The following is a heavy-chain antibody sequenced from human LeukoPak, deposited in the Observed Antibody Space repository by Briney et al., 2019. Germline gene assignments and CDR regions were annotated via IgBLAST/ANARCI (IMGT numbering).Heavy chain of an antibody. J-gene: IGHJ4*02. D-gene: IGHD5-12*01. Sequence: SETLSLTCTVSGGSISSYYWSWIRQPPGKGLEWIGYIYYSGSANYNPSLKSRVTISVGTSKNQFSLKPSSVTAADTAVYYCASHRGIVANFDYWGQGTLVTVSS. V-gene: IGHV4-59*01. CDR2: IYYSGSA. CDR1: GGSISSYY. CDR3: ASHRGIVANFDY.